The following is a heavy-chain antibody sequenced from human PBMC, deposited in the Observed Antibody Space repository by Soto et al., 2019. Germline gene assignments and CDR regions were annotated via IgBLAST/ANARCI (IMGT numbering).Heavy chain of an antibody. V-gene: IGHV1-46*01. CDR1: GYTFTHYY. Sequence: QVPLVPSGAAVTTPGASVKLSCRTSGYTFTHYYIHWVRQAPGQGLEWLAIINPASGRTNYAQDFQGRVTLTMDTSTTTVYMELSGLRAEDTAILYCARDLAAGDHWGQGTLVTVSS. CDR3: ARDLAAGDH. CDR2: INPASGRT. J-gene: IGHJ4*02. D-gene: IGHD6-13*01.